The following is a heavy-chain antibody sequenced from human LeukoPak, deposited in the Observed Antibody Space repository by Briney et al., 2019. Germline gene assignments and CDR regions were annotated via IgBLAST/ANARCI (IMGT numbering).Heavy chain of an antibody. J-gene: IGHJ4*02. CDR1: GFTFSSYT. Sequence: GGSLRLSCAASGFTFSSYTMNWVRQPPGKGLEWVSNIGTSSTTIYYADSVKGRFTISRDNAKNSLYLQMNSLRAEDTAVYYCARPFSDYGDFCFDYWGQGTLVTVSS. V-gene: IGHV3-48*04. CDR3: ARPFSDYGDFCFDY. D-gene: IGHD4-17*01. CDR2: IGTSSTTI.